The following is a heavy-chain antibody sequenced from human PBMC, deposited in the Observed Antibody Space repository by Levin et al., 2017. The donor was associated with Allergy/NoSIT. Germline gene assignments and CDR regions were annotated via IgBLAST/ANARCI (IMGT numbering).Heavy chain of an antibody. J-gene: IGHJ4*02. Sequence: SETLSLTCTVSGASISSGDYFWSWIRQPPGKGLEWIGYIYYGGSTYYKPSLKSRVTIVVDTSKNQFSLKLTSVTAADTAVYYCAREKHYGGSGYQYYFDYWGQGTLVTVSS. CDR1: GASISSGDYF. CDR2: IYYGGST. D-gene: IGHD2-15*01. CDR3: AREKHYGGSGYQYYFDY. V-gene: IGHV4-30-4*01.